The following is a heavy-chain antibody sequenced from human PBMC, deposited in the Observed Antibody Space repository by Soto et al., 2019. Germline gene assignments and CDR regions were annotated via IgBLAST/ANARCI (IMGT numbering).Heavy chain of an antibody. CDR3: AREVVAAPNWFDP. J-gene: IGHJ5*02. D-gene: IGHD2-2*01. Sequence: SETLSLTCTVSGGSISSVDYYWSWIRQPPGKGLEWIGYIYYSGSTYYNPSLKSRVTISVDTSKNQFSLKLSSVTAADTAVYYCAREVVAAPNWFDPWGQGTLVTVSS. V-gene: IGHV4-30-4*01. CDR2: IYYSGST. CDR1: GGSISSVDYY.